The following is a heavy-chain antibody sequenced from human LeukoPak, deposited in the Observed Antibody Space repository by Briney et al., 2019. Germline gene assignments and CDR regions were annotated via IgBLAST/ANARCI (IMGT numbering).Heavy chain of an antibody. CDR1: GGSISSSSYY. D-gene: IGHD3-10*01. CDR2: IYSSGST. V-gene: IGHV4-39*07. J-gene: IGHJ5*02. Sequence: SETLSLTCTVSGGSISSSSYYWGWIRQPPGKGLEWIGRIYSSGSTNYNPSLKSRVTISVDTSKNQFSLKLNSVTAADTAVYYCAREGLNMVRGVIPKEAWGWFDPWGQGTLVTVSS. CDR3: AREGLNMVRGVIPKEAWGWFDP.